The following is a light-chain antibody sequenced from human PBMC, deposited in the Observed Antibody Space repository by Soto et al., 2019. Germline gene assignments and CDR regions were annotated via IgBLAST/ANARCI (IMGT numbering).Light chain of an antibody. CDR2: EVT. V-gene: IGLV2-8*01. CDR1: SSDVDIYNY. Sequence: QSVLTQPPSASGAPGQSVTISCTGTSSDVDIYNYVSWYQQHPGKTPKLIIYEVTKRPSGVPDRFSGSKSGNTASLTVSGLQTEDEAEYYCSSYAGSSTLVFGTGTKVTVL. J-gene: IGLJ1*01. CDR3: SSYAGSSTLV.